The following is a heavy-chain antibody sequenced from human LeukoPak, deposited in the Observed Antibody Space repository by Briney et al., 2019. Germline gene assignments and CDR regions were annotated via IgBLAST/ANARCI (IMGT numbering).Heavy chain of an antibody. V-gene: IGHV5-51*01. D-gene: IGHD3-10*01. CDR1: GYSFTSYW. Sequence: GESLKISCKGSGYSFTSYWIGWVRQMPGKGLEWMGIIYPGDSDTRYSPSFQGQVTISADKSISTAYLQWSSLKASDTAMYYCARHRTPMVRGVSRGPYWFDPWGQGTLVTVSS. J-gene: IGHJ5*02. CDR3: ARHRTPMVRGVSRGPYWFDP. CDR2: IYPGDSDT.